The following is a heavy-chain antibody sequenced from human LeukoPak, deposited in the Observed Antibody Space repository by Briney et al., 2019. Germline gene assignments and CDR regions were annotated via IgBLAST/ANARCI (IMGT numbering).Heavy chain of an antibody. CDR1: GYTFTSYG. D-gene: IGHD6-13*01. Sequence: GASVKVSCKASGYTFTSYGISWVRQAPGQGLEWMGWISAYNGNTNYAQKLQGRVTMTTETSTSTAYMELRLLTPDATPGNYGARCGEISSWYCDWFDLWGQGTLVTVSS. CDR3: ARCGEISSWYCDWFDL. J-gene: IGHJ5*02. CDR2: ISAYNGNT. V-gene: IGHV1-18*01.